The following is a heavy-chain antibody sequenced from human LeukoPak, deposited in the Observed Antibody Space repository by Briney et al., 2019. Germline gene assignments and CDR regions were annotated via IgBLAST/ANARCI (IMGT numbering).Heavy chain of an antibody. Sequence: GGSLRLSCAASGFTVSDHYMSWVRQAPGQGLESVSLIYSGGTTLYADSVKGRFTISRDNSKSTLYLQMNSLRAEDTAVYYCAKRRAMVRGAPGPFDYWGQGTLVTVSS. J-gene: IGHJ4*02. V-gene: IGHV3-53*01. CDR2: IYSGGTT. D-gene: IGHD3-10*01. CDR3: AKRRAMVRGAPGPFDY. CDR1: GFTVSDHY.